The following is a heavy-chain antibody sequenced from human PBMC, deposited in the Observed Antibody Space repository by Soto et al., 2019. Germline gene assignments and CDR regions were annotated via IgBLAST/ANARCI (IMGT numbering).Heavy chain of an antibody. CDR2: IIPIFGTA. D-gene: IGHD2-21*02. J-gene: IGHJ5*02. CDR3: ASWGYCGGDCYYNWFDP. Sequence: QVQLVQSGAEVKKPGSSVKVSCKASGGTFSSYAISWVRQAPGQGLEWMGGIIPIFGTANYAQKFQGRVTITADESTSTAYMELSSLRSEDTAVYYCASWGYCGGDCYYNWFDPWGQGTLVTVSS. CDR1: GGTFSSYA. V-gene: IGHV1-69*01.